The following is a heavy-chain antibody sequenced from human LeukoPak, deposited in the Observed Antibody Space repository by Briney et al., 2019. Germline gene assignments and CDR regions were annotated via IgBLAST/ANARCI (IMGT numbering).Heavy chain of an antibody. Sequence: GASVKVSCKVSGYTLTELSVHWVRQAPGQGLEWMGGIIPIFGTANYAQKFQGRVTITADESTSTAYMELSSLRSEDTAVYYCARGEEGYYYGSGSSLDYWGQGTLVTVSS. CDR3: ARGEEGYYYGSGSSLDY. J-gene: IGHJ4*02. CDR2: IIPIFGTA. D-gene: IGHD3-10*01. CDR1: GYTLTELS. V-gene: IGHV1-69*13.